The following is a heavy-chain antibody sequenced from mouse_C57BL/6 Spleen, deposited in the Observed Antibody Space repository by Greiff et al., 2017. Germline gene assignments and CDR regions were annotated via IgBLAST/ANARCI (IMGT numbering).Heavy chain of an antibody. V-gene: IGHV1-64*01. CDR2: IHPNSGST. CDR1: GYTFTSYW. D-gene: IGHD1-1*01. CDR3: ASYYYGSSYVRNYYAMDY. J-gene: IGHJ4*01. Sequence: QVQLQQPGAELVKPGASVKLSCKASGYTFTSYWMHWVKQRPGQGLEWIGMIHPNSGSTNYNEKFKSKATLTVDKSSSTAYMQLSSLTSEDSAVYYCASYYYGSSYVRNYYAMDYWGQGTSVTVSS.